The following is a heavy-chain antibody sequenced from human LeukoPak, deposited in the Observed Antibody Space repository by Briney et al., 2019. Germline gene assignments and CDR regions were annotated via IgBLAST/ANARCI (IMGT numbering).Heavy chain of an antibody. J-gene: IGHJ4*02. CDR3: ARRDYYDSSGYYYGYFDY. Sequence: GESLQISCQGSGYSFTSYWIGWVRQMPGKGLEWMGIIYPGDSDTRYSPSFQGQVTISADKSISTAYLQWSSLKASDTAMYYCARRDYYDSSGYYYGYFDYWGQGTLVTVSS. V-gene: IGHV5-51*01. D-gene: IGHD3-22*01. CDR1: GYSFTSYW. CDR2: IYPGDSDT.